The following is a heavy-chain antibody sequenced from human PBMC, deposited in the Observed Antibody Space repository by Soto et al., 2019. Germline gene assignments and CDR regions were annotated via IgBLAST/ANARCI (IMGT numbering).Heavy chain of an antibody. J-gene: IGHJ6*02. V-gene: IGHV5-10-1*01. Sequence: PGESLKISCKGSGYSFTKYWISWVRQMPGKGLEWMGRIDPSDSYTNYSPSFQGHVTISADKSISTAYLQWSSLKASDTAMYYCARHLRKLGNYYYYGMDVWGQGTTVTVS. CDR3: ARHLRKLGNYYYYGMDV. CDR1: GYSFTKYW. CDR2: IDPSDSYT. D-gene: IGHD7-27*01.